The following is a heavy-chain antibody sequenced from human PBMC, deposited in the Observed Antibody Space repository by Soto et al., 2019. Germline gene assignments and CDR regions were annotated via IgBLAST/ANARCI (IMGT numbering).Heavy chain of an antibody. CDR1: GGSVHGYY. V-gene: IGHV4-34*01. D-gene: IGHD3-3*01. CDR2: INYTGGT. J-gene: IGHJ5*02. CDR3: ATRITVFGLLIPPFDP. Sequence: LSLTCAVSGGSVHGYYWNWIRQPPGKGLEWIGEINYTGGTHYNPSLKSRVTMSVDTSKNQFSLRLSSVTAADTAIYYCATRITVFGLLIPPFDPWGQGTQVTVSS.